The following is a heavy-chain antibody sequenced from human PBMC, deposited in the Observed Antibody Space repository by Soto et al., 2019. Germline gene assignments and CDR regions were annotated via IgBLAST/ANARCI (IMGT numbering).Heavy chain of an antibody. CDR3: ARMGYYDSSGYDAFDI. Sequence: EVQLVESGGGLVKPGGSLRLSCAASGFTFSSYSMNWVRQAPGKGLEWVSSISSSSSYIYYEDSVKGRFTISRDNAKNSLYLQMNSLRAEDTAVYYCARMGYYDSSGYDAFDIWGQGTMVTVSS. V-gene: IGHV3-21*01. CDR2: ISSSSSYI. D-gene: IGHD3-22*01. J-gene: IGHJ3*02. CDR1: GFTFSSYS.